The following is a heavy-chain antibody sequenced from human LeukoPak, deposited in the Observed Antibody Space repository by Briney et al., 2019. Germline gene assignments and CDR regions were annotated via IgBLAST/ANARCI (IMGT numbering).Heavy chain of an antibody. CDR3: ARIFYYGSGNNWFDP. CDR1: GFPFSSYS. J-gene: IGHJ5*02. V-gene: IGHV3-21*04. CDR2: ISSSSSYI. D-gene: IGHD3-10*01. Sequence: GGSLRLSCAASGFPFSSYSMNWVRQAPGKGLEWVSSISSSSSYIYYADSVKGRFTISRDNAKNSLYLQMNSLRAEDTAIYYCARIFYYGSGNNWFDPWGQGTLVTVSS.